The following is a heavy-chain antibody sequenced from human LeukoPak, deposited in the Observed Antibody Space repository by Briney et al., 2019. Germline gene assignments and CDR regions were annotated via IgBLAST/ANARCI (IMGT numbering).Heavy chain of an antibody. CDR3: ARAGDGDYVDY. J-gene: IGHJ4*02. Sequence: SETLSLTCTVSGGSVSSSSYYWGWIRQPPGKGLEWIGSIYYSGSTYYNPSLKSRVTISVDTSKNQFSLKLSSVTAADTAVYYCARAGDGDYVDYWGQGTLVTVSS. CDR1: GGSVSSSSYY. V-gene: IGHV4-39*07. D-gene: IGHD4-17*01. CDR2: IYYSGST.